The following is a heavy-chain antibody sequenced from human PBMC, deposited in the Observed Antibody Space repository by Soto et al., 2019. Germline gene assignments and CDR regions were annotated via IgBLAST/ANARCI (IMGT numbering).Heavy chain of an antibody. V-gene: IGHV4-30-2*01. CDR3: GSVPYY. CDR2: IYHSGST. J-gene: IGHJ4*02. CDR1: GGSISSGGYS. D-gene: IGHD2-2*01. Sequence: SETLSLTCAVSGGSISSGGYSWSWIRQPPGKGLEWIGYIYHSGSTYYNPSLKSRVTISVDRSKNQFSLKLSSVTAADTAVYYCGSVPYYWGQGTLVPVSS.